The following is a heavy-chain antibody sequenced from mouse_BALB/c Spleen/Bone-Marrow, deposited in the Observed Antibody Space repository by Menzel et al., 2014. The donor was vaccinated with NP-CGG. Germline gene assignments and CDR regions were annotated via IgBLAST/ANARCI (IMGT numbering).Heavy chain of an antibody. D-gene: IGHD1-2*01. V-gene: IGHV1S81*02. J-gene: IGHJ2*01. CDR2: INPSNGGT. Sequence: QVQLQQPGAELVKPGASVKLSCKASGYTFTSYYMYWVKQRPGQGLEWIGEINPSNGGTNFNEKFKSKATLTVDKSSSTAYMQLSSLTCEDSAVYYCTRAHYYGFYYFDYWGQGTTLTVSS. CDR1: GYTFTSYY. CDR3: TRAHYYGFYYFDY.